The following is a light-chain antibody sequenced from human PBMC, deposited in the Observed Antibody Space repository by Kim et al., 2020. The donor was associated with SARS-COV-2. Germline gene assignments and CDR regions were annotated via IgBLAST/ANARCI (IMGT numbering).Light chain of an antibody. CDR1: QSVSSTH. V-gene: IGKV3-20*01. CDR3: QKYGTSPIT. CDR2: GAF. J-gene: IGKJ5*01. Sequence: SPGERASLSCRAGQSVSSTHLGWYQQKPGQTPSLIIYGAFNRATGIPDRFSGSGSGTDFTLTISRLEPEDFALYYCQKYGTSPITFGQGTRLEIK.